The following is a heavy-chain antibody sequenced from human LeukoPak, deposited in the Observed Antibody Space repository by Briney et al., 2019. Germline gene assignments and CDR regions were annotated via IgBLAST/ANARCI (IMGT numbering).Heavy chain of an antibody. V-gene: IGHV4-59*01. CDR1: GGPISSYY. CDR2: IYYSGST. CDR3: ARASSSWYYYGMDV. D-gene: IGHD6-13*01. Sequence: SETLSLTCTVSGGPISSYYWSWIRQPPGKGLEWIGYIYYSGSTNYNPSLKSRVTISVDTSKNQFSLKLSSVTAADTAVYYCARASSSWYYYGMDVWGQGTTVIVSS. J-gene: IGHJ6*02.